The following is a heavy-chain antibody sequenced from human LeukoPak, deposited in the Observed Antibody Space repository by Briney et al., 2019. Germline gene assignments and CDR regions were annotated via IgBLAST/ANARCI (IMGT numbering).Heavy chain of an antibody. CDR3: ARLHYGGNYGCYYYYMDV. D-gene: IGHD4-23*01. V-gene: IGHV6-1*01. CDR1: GDSVSSNSAA. CDR2: TYYRSKWYN. J-gene: IGHJ6*03. Sequence: SQTLSLTCAISGDSVSSNSAAWNWIRQSPSRGLEWLGRTYYRSKWYNEYAVSVKSRIIINPDTSKNQFSLKLSSVTAADTAVCYCARLHYGGNYGCYYYYMDVWGKGTTVTISS.